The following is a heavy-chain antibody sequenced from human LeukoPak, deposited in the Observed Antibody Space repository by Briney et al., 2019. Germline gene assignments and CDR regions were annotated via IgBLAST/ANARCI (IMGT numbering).Heavy chain of an antibody. Sequence: GASVKVSCKASGYTFTGYYMHWVRQAPGQGLEWMGWINPNSGGTNYAQKFQGRVTMTRDTSISTAYMELSRLRAEDTALYYCAKGGGYYDSSGEGIHDAFDIWGQGTMVTVSS. CDR3: AKGGGYYDSSGEGIHDAFDI. D-gene: IGHD3-22*01. CDR1: GYTFTGYY. J-gene: IGHJ3*02. V-gene: IGHV1-2*02. CDR2: INPNSGGT.